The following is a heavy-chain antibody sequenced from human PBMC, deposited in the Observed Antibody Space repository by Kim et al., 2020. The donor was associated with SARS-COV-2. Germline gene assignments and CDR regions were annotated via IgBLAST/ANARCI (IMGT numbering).Heavy chain of an antibody. D-gene: IGHD2-15*01. CDR2: ISYDGSNK. CDR1: GFTFSSYG. Sequence: GGSLRLSCAASGFTFSSYGMHWVRQAPGKGLEWVAVISYDGSNKYYADSVKGRFTISRDNSKNTLYLQMNSLRAEDTAVYYCANLPFGGSPPRYYYMDVWGKGTTVTVSS. CDR3: ANLPFGGSPPRYYYMDV. V-gene: IGHV3-30*18. J-gene: IGHJ6*03.